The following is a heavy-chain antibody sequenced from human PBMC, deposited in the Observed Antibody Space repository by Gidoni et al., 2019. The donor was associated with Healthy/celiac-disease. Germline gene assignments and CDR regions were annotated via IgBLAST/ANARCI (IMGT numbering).Heavy chain of an antibody. CDR2: ISYDGSNK. D-gene: IGHD3-10*01. CDR3: AKFGQHPPSDAFDI. V-gene: IGHV3-30*18. Sequence: QVQLVESGGGVVQPGRSLRLSCAASGFTFSSYGMHLVRQAPGKGLEWVAVISYDGSNKYYADSAKGRFTISRDNSKNTLYLQMNSLRAEDTAVYYCAKFGQHPPSDAFDIWGQGTMVTVSS. J-gene: IGHJ3*02. CDR1: GFTFSSYG.